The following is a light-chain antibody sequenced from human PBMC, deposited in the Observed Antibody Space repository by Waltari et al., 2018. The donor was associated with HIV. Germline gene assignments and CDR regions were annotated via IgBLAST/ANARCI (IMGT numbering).Light chain of an antibody. J-gene: IGLJ2*01. CDR2: DTS. CDR3: LLDYSGARV. Sequence: QAVVTQEPSLTVSPGGTVTLTCGSSIGAVTTSHYPYWFHQKPGQAPRTLIDDTSYKHSGTPSRVSGSLLGGKGALTLSGAGPGDEADYYCLLDYSGARVFGGGTRLTVL. V-gene: IGLV7-46*01. CDR1: IGAVTTSHY.